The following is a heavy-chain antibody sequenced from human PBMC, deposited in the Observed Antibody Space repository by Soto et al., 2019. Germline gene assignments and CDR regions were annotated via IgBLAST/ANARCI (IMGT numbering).Heavy chain of an antibody. CDR2: ISSHNGNT. CDR3: ASSSIAAAGPFDY. J-gene: IGHJ4*02. Sequence: QVQLVQSGDEVKQPGASVKVSCKASGSTITAYGISWVRQAPGQGLEWMAWISSHNGNTYYAQNLQGRVTMTTDTSTSTAYMELGSLRSDDTAVYYCASSSIAAAGPFDYWGQGALVTVSS. V-gene: IGHV1-18*01. D-gene: IGHD6-13*01. CDR1: GSTITAYG.